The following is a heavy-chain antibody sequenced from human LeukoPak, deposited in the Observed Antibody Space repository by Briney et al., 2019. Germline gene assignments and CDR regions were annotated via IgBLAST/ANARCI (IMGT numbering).Heavy chain of an antibody. V-gene: IGHV3-53*01. Sequence: GGSLRLSCAASGFTVSSNYMSWVRQAPGKGLEWVSVIYSGGSTYYADSVKGRFTISRDNSKNTLYLQMNSLRAEDTAVYYCARPSRGGWRMFDYWGQGTLVTVSS. CDR2: IYSGGST. J-gene: IGHJ4*02. CDR3: ARPSRGGWRMFDY. D-gene: IGHD6-19*01. CDR1: GFTVSSNY.